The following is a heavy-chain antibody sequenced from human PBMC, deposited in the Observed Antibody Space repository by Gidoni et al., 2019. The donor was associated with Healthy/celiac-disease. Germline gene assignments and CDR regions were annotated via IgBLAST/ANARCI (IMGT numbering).Heavy chain of an antibody. CDR2: IIPILGIA. V-gene: IGHV1-69*08. J-gene: IGHJ4*02. CDR1: GGTFSSYT. CDR3: ARDVDSSGWYTPSFDY. D-gene: IGHD6-19*01. Sequence: QVQLVQSGAEVKKPGSSVKVSCKASGGTFSSYTISWVRQAPGQGLEWMGRIIPILGIANYAQKFQGRVTITADKSTSTAYMELSSLRSEDTAVYYCARDVDSSGWYTPSFDYWGQGTLVTVSS.